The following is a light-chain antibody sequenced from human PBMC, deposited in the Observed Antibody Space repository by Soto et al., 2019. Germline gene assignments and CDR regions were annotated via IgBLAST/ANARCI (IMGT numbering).Light chain of an antibody. CDR2: DAS. CDR3: QQYGETIT. CDR1: QSISSW. J-gene: IGKJ5*01. V-gene: IGKV1-5*01. Sequence: DIQMTQSPSSLSASVGDRVTITCRASQSISSWLAWYQQKPGKAPKLLIYDASSLESGVPSRFSGSGSGTEFTLTISSLQPDDFATYYCQQYGETITFGQGTRLEIK.